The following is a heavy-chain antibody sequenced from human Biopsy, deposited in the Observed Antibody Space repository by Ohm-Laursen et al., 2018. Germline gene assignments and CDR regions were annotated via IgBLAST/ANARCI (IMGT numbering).Heavy chain of an antibody. CDR3: ARRYCSSTSCSPPFYSWFDP. V-gene: IGHV1-69*13. Sequence: SVKVSCKVSGYTFIDYYIHWVRQAPGQGPEWMGGIIPIFETIDYAPKFQDRVTITADESTRTAYMELSSLKSEDTAVYYCARRYCSSTSCSPPFYSWFDPWGQGTLVTVSS. CDR2: IIPIFETI. D-gene: IGHD2-2*01. J-gene: IGHJ5*02. CDR1: GYTFIDYY.